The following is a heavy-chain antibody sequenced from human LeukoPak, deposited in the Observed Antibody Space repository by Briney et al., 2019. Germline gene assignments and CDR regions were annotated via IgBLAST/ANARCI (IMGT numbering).Heavy chain of an antibody. CDR3: ARVIGSSGYWPYWGYHMDV. CDR1: GGSISSSSYY. D-gene: IGHD3-22*01. V-gene: IGHV4-39*07. CDR2: IYYSGST. Sequence: PSETLSLTCTVSGGSISSSSYYWGWIRQPPGKGLEWIGSIYYSGSTYYNPSLKSRVTISVDTSKNQFSLKLSSVTAADTAVYYCARVIGSSGYWPYWGYHMDVWGKGTTVTVSS. J-gene: IGHJ6*03.